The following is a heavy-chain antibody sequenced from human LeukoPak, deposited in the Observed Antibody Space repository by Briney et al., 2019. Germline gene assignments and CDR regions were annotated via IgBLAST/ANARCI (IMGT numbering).Heavy chain of an antibody. J-gene: IGHJ4*02. CDR3: ARDDYYDRSGYPGY. Sequence: GRSLRLSCAASGFTFSNYGMHWVRQAPGKGLEWVAVIWYDGSNKYYADSVKGRFTISRDNSKNTVYLQMNSLRVEDTAIYYCARDDYYDRSGYPGYWGQGTLVTVSS. CDR2: IWYDGSNK. V-gene: IGHV3-33*08. CDR1: GFTFSNYG. D-gene: IGHD3-22*01.